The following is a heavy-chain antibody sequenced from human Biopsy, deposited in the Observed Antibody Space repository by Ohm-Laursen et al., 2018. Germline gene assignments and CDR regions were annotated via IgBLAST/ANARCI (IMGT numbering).Heavy chain of an antibody. CDR3: ARDRDRRGWFDP. D-gene: IGHD1-14*01. CDR1: GGSLSSYS. V-gene: IGHV4-4*07. J-gene: IGHJ5*02. CDR2: IYTSGVT. Sequence: GTLSLTCSVSGGSLSSYSWSWIRQPAGKGLEWIGQIYTSGVTNYNPSLKSRVTMSVDTSKNKFSLRVSSVTAADTAVYYCARDRDRRGWFDPWGQGTLVTVSS.